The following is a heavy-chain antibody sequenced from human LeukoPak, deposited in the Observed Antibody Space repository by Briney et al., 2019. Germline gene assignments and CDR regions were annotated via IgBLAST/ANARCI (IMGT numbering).Heavy chain of an antibody. J-gene: IGHJ4*02. CDR3: AKSLHYFDY. CDR2: ISNSGVNT. V-gene: IGHV3-23*01. CDR1: GFTFRSYA. Sequence: GGSLRLSCEASGFTFRSYAMSWVRQAPGKGLEWVSLISNSGVNTYYANSVKGRFTISRDNSKNTLYLQMNSLRAEDTAVYYCAKSLHYFDYWGQGTLVTVST.